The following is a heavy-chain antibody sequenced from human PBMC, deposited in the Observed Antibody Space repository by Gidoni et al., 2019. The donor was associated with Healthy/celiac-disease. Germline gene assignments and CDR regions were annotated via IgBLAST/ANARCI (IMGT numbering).Heavy chain of an antibody. CDR3: TRHPGNFRFDY. D-gene: IGHD4-4*01. CDR1: GFPFSGSA. Sequence: EVQLVESGGGLVQPGGSLKLSCAASGFPFSGSAMHWVRQASGKGLEWVGRIRSKANSYATAYAAAVKGRFTISRDDSKNTAYLQMNSLKTEDTAVYYCTRHPGNFRFDYWGQGTLVTVSS. CDR2: IRSKANSYAT. V-gene: IGHV3-73*02. J-gene: IGHJ4*02.